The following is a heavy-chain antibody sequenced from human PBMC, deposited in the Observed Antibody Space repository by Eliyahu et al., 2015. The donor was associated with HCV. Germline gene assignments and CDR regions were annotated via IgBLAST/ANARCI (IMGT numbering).Heavy chain of an antibody. J-gene: IGHJ6*03. D-gene: IGHD3-10*01. V-gene: IGHV3-15*01. Sequence: EVQLVESGGGLVKPGGSLRLXCAASGFTFSKAWMSWGRQGPGKGVGWIGRIKSKTDGGTTDYAAPVKGRFTISRDDSKSTLYLQMNSLKTEDTAVYYCTTGAPGGFDYYLDVWGQGTTVTVSS. CDR2: IKSKTDGGTT. CDR3: TTGAPGGFDYYLDV. CDR1: GFTFSKAW.